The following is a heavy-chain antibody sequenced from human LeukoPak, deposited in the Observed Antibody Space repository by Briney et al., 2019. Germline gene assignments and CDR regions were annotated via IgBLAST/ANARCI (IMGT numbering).Heavy chain of an antibody. CDR1: GGSFSGYY. CDR3: ARSIAVAGLDY. D-gene: IGHD6-19*01. J-gene: IGHJ4*02. CDR2: IYYSGST. V-gene: IGHV4-59*01. Sequence: SETLSLTCAVYGGSFSGYYWSWIRQPPGKGLEWIGYIYYSGSTNYNPSLKSRVTISVDTSKNQFSLKLSSVTAADTAVYYCARSIAVAGLDYWGQGTLVTVSS.